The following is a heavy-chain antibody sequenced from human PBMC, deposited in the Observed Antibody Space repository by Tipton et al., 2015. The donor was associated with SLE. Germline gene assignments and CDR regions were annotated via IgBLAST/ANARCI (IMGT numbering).Heavy chain of an antibody. CDR2: INHSGST. V-gene: IGHV4-38-2*02. Sequence: TLSLTCAVSGYSISSGYYWSWIRQPPGKGLEWIGEINHSGSTNYNPSLKSRVTISVDTSKNQFSLKLSSVTAADTAVYYCARDAGDPGYYYYGMDVWGQGTTVTVSS. J-gene: IGHJ6*02. CDR3: ARDAGDPGYYYYGMDV. CDR1: GYSISSGYY. D-gene: IGHD7-27*01.